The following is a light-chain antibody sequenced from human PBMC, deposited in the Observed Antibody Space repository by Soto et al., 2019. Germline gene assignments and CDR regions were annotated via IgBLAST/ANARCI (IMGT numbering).Light chain of an antibody. V-gene: IGKV1-5*03. Sequence: DIQMTQSPSTLSASVGDRVTITCRASQSSNWMAWYQQKPGKAPKILIYKASTLESGVPSRFSGSGSGTEFTLTISSLQPDDFATYYCQQYYNYFRTFGQGTKVEIK. J-gene: IGKJ1*01. CDR3: QQYYNYFRT. CDR1: QSSNW. CDR2: KAS.